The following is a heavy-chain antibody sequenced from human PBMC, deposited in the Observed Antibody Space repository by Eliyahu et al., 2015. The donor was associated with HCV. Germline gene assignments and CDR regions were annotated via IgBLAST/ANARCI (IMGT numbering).Heavy chain of an antibody. Sequence: QVQLQQWGAGLLKPSETLSLTCAVYGGSFSGYYWSWIRQPPGKGLEWIGEINHSGSTNYNPSLKSRVTISVDTSKNQFSLKLSSVTAADTAVYYCARAPSGKDRVDYGDYGDYWGQGTLVTVSS. V-gene: IGHV4-34*01. CDR1: GGSFSGYY. D-gene: IGHD4-17*01. J-gene: IGHJ4*02. CDR3: ARAPSGKDRVDYGDYGDY. CDR2: INHSGST.